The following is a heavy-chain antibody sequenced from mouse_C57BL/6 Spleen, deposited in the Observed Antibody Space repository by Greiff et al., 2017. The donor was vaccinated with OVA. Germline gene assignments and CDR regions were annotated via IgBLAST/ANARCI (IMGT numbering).Heavy chain of an antibody. J-gene: IGHJ1*03. CDR1: GYTFTDYN. D-gene: IGHD5-1-1*01. CDR3: SRGRDTPYWYFDV. V-gene: IGHV1-18*01. CDR2: INPNNGGT. Sequence: EVQLQQSGPELVKPGASVKIPCKASGYTFTDYNMDWVKQSHGTSLEWIGDINPNNGGTIYNQKFKGKATLTVDKSSSTAYMELRSLTSEDTAIYYYSRGRDTPYWYFDVWGTGTTVTVSS.